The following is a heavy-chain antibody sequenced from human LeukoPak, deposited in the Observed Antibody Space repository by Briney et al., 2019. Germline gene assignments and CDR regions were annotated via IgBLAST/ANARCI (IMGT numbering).Heavy chain of an antibody. D-gene: IGHD6-13*01. Sequence: SVKVSCKVSGYTLTELSMHWVRQAPGKGLEWMGGFDPEDGETIYAQKFQGRVTMTEDASTDTAYMELSSLRSEDTAVYYCAREGGIAAAQTYYFDYWGQGTLVTVSS. J-gene: IGHJ4*02. V-gene: IGHV1-24*01. CDR1: GYTLTELS. CDR3: AREGGIAAAQTYYFDY. CDR2: FDPEDGET.